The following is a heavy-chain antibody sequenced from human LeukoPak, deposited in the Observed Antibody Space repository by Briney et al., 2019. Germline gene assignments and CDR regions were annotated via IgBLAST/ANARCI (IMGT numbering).Heavy chain of an antibody. D-gene: IGHD3-16*01. CDR3: ARRGGGRDYYYMDV. CDR1: GYIFPNYW. CDR2: IYAGDSDT. J-gene: IGHJ6*03. V-gene: IGHV5-51*01. Sequence: GESLKISCKGSGYIFPNYWLGWVRQMPGKGLEWMGFIYAGDSDTTYSPSFQGQVTISADKSINTVYLQWSNLKAPDTATYYCARRGGGRDYYYMDVWGKGTTVTVSS.